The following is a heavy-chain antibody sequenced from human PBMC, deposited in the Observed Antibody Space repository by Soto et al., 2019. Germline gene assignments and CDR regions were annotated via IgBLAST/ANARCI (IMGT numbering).Heavy chain of an antibody. CDR1: GYSITAGGYY. CDR2: VYSGGSI. D-gene: IGHD6-19*01. CDR3: ERMYSSGSRCFHP. J-gene: IGHJ5*02. V-gene: IGHV4-39*07. Sequence: AETLSLTCFVSGYSITAGGYYWGWIRHHPGKGREWVGSVYSGGSIIYNPSLRRRVSISGDTSSNQFSMSLTSVAAADKSRYYCERMYSSGSRCFHPWGQGTLVTVSS.